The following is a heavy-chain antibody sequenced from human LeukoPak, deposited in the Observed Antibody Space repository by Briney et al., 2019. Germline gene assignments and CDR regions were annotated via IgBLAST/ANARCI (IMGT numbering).Heavy chain of an antibody. J-gene: IGHJ5*02. CDR2: IYYSGST. Sequence: PSQTLSLTCTVSGGSISSGDYYWSWIRRPPWKGLEWIGYIYYSGSTYYNPSLKSRVTISVDTSKNQFSLKLSAVTAADTAVYYCARGSGNSGWFDAWGQGTLVTVSS. CDR3: ARGSGNSGWFDA. D-gene: IGHD4-23*01. CDR1: GGSISSGDYY. V-gene: IGHV4-30-4*08.